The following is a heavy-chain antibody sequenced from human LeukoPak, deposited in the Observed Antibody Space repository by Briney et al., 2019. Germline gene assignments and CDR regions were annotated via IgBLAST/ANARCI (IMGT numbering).Heavy chain of an antibody. V-gene: IGHV4-39*01. CDR1: GGSISSSSYY. D-gene: IGHD3-22*01. J-gene: IGHJ4*02. CDR2: IYYSGST. CDR3: ARRKDSSGYYVFDY. Sequence: SETLSLTCTVSGGSISSSSYYWGWIRQPPGKGLEWIGSIYYSGSTYYNPSLKSRVTISVDTSKNQFSLKLSSVTAADTAVYYCARRKDSSGYYVFDYWGQGTPVTVSS.